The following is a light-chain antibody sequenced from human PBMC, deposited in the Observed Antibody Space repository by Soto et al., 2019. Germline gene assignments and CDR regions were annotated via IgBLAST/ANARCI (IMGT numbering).Light chain of an antibody. CDR1: QGISSY. J-gene: IGKJ4*01. V-gene: IGKV1-8*01. CDR2: AAS. Sequence: AMRMTQSPSSFSASTGDTVTISCRASQGISSYLAWYQQSPGKAPKLLIYAASTLQSGVPPRFSGSASGSDFTLTISCLQTEDFATYYCQQYYSYPRTFGGGTQVEIK. CDR3: QQYYSYPRT.